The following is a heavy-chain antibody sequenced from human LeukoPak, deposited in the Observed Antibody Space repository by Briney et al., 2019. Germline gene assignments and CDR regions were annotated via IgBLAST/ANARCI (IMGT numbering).Heavy chain of an antibody. CDR2: IYYSGST. Sequence: PSETLSLTCTVSGGSISSGGYYWSWIRQHPGKGLEWIGYIYYSGSTYYNPSLKSRVTISVDTSKNQFSLKLSSVTAADTAVYYCARVTYYYDSTLDYWGQGTLVTVSS. J-gene: IGHJ4*02. CDR3: ARVTYYYDSTLDY. V-gene: IGHV4-31*03. CDR1: GGSISSGGYY. D-gene: IGHD3-22*01.